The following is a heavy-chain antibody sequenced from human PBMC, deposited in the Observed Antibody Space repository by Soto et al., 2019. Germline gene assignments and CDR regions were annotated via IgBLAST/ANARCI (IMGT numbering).Heavy chain of an antibody. CDR1: GFTFSSYG. D-gene: IGHD3-10*01. CDR3: ARPSTWFGDLTGGDWFDP. V-gene: IGHV3-33*01. CDR2: IWYDGSNK. Sequence: ESGGGVVQPGRSLRLSCAASGFTFSSYGMHWVRQAPGKGLEWVAVIWYDGSNKYYADSVKGRFTISRDNSKNTLYLQMNSLRAEDTAVYYCARPSTWFGDLTGGDWFDPWGQGTLVTVSS. J-gene: IGHJ5*02.